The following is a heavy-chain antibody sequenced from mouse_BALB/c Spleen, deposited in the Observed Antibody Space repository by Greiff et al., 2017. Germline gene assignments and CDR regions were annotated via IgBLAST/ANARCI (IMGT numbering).Heavy chain of an antibody. J-gene: IGHJ4*01. D-gene: IGHD2-2*01. CDR1: GYSITSDYA. V-gene: IGHV3-2*02. Sequence: VQLKESGPGLVKPSQSLSLTCTVTGYSITSDYAWNWIRQFPGNKLEWMGYISYSGSTRYNPSLKSRISITRDTSKNQFFLQLNSVTTEDTATYYCARTLAGLRYAMDYWGQGTSVTVSS. CDR2: ISYSGST. CDR3: ARTLAGLRYAMDY.